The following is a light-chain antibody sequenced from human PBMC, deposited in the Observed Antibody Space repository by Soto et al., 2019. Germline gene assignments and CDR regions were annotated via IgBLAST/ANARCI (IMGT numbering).Light chain of an antibody. J-gene: IGKJ5*01. V-gene: IGKV1D-12*01. CDR1: QGISSW. CDR2: AAS. CDR3: QQANTFPRT. Sequence: DIQLTPYPSSVSASLVDRITMSCLASQGISSWLAWYQQELGKAPKLLIYAASSLQSGAPSRFIGTGSGTHFTLTISSLQPEDFATYYCQQANTFPRTFGQGTRLEI.